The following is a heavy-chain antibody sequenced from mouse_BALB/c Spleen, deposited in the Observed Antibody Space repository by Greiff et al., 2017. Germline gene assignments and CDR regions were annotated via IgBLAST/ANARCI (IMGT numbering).Heavy chain of an antibody. CDR3: ASSYYDYDGGAMDY. CDR2: IAPGSGST. D-gene: IGHD2-4*01. CDR1: GYTFTSYW. V-gene: IGHV1S41*01. J-gene: IGHJ4*01. Sequence: DLVKPGASVKLSCKASGYTFTSYWINWIKQRPGQGLEWIGRIAPGSGSTYYNEMFKGKATLTVDTSSSTAYIQLSSLSSEDSAVYFCASSYYDYDGGAMDYWGQGTSVTVSS.